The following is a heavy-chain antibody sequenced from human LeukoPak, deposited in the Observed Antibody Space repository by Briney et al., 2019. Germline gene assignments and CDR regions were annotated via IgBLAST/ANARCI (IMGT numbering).Heavy chain of an antibody. V-gene: IGHV4-30-4*01. J-gene: IGHJ4*02. CDR1: GGSITSGDYY. D-gene: IGHD1-1*01. Sequence: PSQTLSLTCNVSGGSITSGDYYYNWIRQTPGTGLEWIGYIYYSGSTYYKPSLRSRVTISVDTSKNQVSLNLRSVTAADTAVYYCASSPTVNEKFAFWGQGALVTVSA. CDR3: ASSPTVNEKFAF. CDR2: IYYSGST.